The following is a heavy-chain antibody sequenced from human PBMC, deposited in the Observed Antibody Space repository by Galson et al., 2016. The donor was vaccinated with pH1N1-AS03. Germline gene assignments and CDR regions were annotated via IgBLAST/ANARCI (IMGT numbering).Heavy chain of an antibody. CDR2: ISYDESKK. Sequence: SLRLSCAASGFTFRSYGMHWVRQTPGKGLQWVAVISYDESKKLHADSVRGRSTISRDNSKNTLYLQMNSLRPEDTAVYFCARSQSFYVDYFDNWGQGTLVTVSS. CDR3: ARSQSFYVDYFDN. D-gene: IGHD3-10*02. V-gene: IGHV3-30*03. J-gene: IGHJ4*02. CDR1: GFTFRSYG.